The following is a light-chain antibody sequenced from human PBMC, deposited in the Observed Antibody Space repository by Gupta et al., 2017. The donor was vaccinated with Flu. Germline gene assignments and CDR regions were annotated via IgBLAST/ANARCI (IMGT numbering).Light chain of an antibody. CDR3: AAWDDGLSARV. Sequence: QSDLTQPPSASGTSGQTVTISCSGSSSNIGANPVSWYQQVPGTAPKLLIYGNNQRPSGVPDRFSGSKSGTSASLAISGLQSENEADYYCAAWDDGLSARVFGGGTKLTVL. CDR2: GNN. J-gene: IGLJ2*01. CDR1: SSNIGANP. V-gene: IGLV1-44*01.